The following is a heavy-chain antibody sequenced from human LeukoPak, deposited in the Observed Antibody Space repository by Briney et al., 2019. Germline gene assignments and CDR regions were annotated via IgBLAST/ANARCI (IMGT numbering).Heavy chain of an antibody. J-gene: IGHJ4*02. D-gene: IGHD2-2*01. CDR2: ISGSSTHT. V-gene: IGHV3-11*03. CDR3: ATPGLLGYCSSAICAPPGY. CDR1: GFTFSDYY. Sequence: NPGGSLRLSCAASGFTFSDYYMSWIRQALGKGLEWVSYISGSSTHTNYADSVKGRFTISRDNAKKSLYLQMNSLRAEDTAVYYCATPGLLGYCSSAICAPPGYWGQGTLVTASS.